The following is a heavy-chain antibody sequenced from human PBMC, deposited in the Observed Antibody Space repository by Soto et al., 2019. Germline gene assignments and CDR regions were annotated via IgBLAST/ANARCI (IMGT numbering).Heavy chain of an antibody. J-gene: IGHJ6*02. CDR3: ALGCHGFWSGETYYYAMDV. CDR2: MTPKRATP. D-gene: IGHD3-3*01. CDR1: GYDFNIYD. V-gene: IGHV1-8*01. Sequence: QVHLVQSGAEVKKPGASVKVSCTASGYDFNIYDIHWVRQSTGQGLEWMGWMTPKRATPGYAPEFQGRFTMTRDTSRSAVYMALSSLGSEDTAVYFCALGCHGFWSGETYYYAMDVWGQGTTVTVSS.